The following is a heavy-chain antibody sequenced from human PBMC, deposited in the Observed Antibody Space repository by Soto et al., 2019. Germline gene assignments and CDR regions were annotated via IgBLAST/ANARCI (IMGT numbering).Heavy chain of an antibody. V-gene: IGHV4-30-4*01. Sequence: VQLQESGPGLVKPSPTLSLTCTVSGGPISSGDYYWSWIRQAPGKGLERIGYIPSRGITNYNPSLESRLTISVDTSKNQFSLRLTSVTAADTAVYYCARNGALDYWGRGTLVTVSS. J-gene: IGHJ4*02. CDR2: IPSRGIT. D-gene: IGHD2-8*01. CDR3: ARNGALDY. CDR1: GGPISSGDYY.